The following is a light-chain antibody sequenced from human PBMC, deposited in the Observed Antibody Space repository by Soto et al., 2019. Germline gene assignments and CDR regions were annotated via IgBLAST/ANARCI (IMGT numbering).Light chain of an antibody. V-gene: IGKV3-15*01. CDR3: QHYHDWPPFT. CDR2: GAS. Sequence: EIVMTQSPVTLSASPGERATLSCRASQSVGNNLAWYRQKPGQGPSLLIFGASTRATGIPARFSGSGSGTAFTLTISSLQSEDFAVYYCQHYHDWPPFTFGPGTTVDIK. CDR1: QSVGNN. J-gene: IGKJ3*01.